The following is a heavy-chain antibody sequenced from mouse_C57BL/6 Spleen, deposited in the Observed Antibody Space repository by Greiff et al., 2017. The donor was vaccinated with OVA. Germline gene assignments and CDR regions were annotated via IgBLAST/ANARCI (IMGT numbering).Heavy chain of an antibody. J-gene: IGHJ3*01. CDR3: TREGAYYYGSSLEAY. CDR2: IDPETGGT. CDR1: GYTFTDYE. D-gene: IGHD1-1*01. V-gene: IGHV1-15*01. Sequence: VQLQQSGAELVRPGASVTLSCKASGYTFTDYEMHWVKQTPVHGLEWIGAIDPETGGTAYNQKFKGKAILTADKSSSTAYMELRSLTSEDSAVYYCTREGAYYYGSSLEAYWGQGTLVTVSA.